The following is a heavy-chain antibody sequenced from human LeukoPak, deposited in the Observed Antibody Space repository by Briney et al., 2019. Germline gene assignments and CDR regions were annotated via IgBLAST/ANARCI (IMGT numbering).Heavy chain of an antibody. D-gene: IGHD3-22*01. V-gene: IGHV3-21*01. CDR3: ARERGAAYYYDSSGYLQGDAFDI. CDR1: GFTFSSYG. Sequence: GGSLRLSCAASGFTFSSYGMHWVRQAPGKGLEWVSSIFPSGDEIHYADSVRGRFTISRDNAKNSLYLQMNSLRAEDTAVYYCARERGAAYYYDSSGYLQGDAFDIWGQGTMVTVSS. CDR2: IFPSGDEI. J-gene: IGHJ3*02.